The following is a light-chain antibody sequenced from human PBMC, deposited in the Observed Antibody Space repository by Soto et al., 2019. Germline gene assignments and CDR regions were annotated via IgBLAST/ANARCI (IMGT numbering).Light chain of an antibody. V-gene: IGLV1-40*01. CDR2: GNS. J-gene: IGLJ1*01. Sequence: SVLTQPPSVSGAAGQRVTISCTGSSSNTGAGYDVHWYQQLPGTAPKLLIYGNSNRPSGVPDRFSGSKSGTSASLAITGLQAEDEADYYCQSYDSSLSGYVFGTGTKV. CDR1: SSNTGAGYD. CDR3: QSYDSSLSGYV.